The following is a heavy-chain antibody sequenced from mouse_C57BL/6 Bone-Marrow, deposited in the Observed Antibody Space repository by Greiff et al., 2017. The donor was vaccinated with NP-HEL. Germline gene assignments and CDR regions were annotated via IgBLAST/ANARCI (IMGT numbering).Heavy chain of an antibody. CDR2: ISSGGSYT. CDR1: GFTFSSYG. D-gene: IGHD2-1*01. CDR3: ARQGDYGNYVPWFAY. Sequence: EVQLVESGGDLVKPGGSLKLSCAASGFTFSSYGMSWVRQTPDKRLEWVATISSGGSYTYYPDRVKGRFTISRDNAKNTLYLQMSSLKSEDTAMYYCARQGDYGNYVPWFAYWGQGTLVTVSA. J-gene: IGHJ3*01. V-gene: IGHV5-6*01.